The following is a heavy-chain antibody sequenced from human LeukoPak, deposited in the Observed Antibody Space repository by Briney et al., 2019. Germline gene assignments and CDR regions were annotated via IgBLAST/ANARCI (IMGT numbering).Heavy chain of an antibody. CDR2: ISYDGSNK. Sequence: GRSLRLSCAASGFTFSSYGMHWVRQAPGKGLEWVAVISYDGSNKYYADSVKGRFTISRDNSKNTLYLQMNSLRAEDTAVYYCAKDVISGGWSGYYYHNGWDAGGKGTRVTVSS. CDR3: AKDVISGGWSGYYYHNGWDA. CDR1: GFTFSSYG. D-gene: IGHD2/OR15-2a*01. V-gene: IGHV3-30*18. J-gene: IGHJ6*04.